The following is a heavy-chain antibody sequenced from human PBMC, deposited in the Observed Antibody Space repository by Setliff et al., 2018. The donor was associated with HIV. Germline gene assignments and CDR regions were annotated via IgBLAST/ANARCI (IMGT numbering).Heavy chain of an antibody. D-gene: IGHD3-3*01. CDR2: IYYSGST. CDR3: AGFSYNFWVYRFDH. Sequence: LSLTCSVSGGPTTSGGYYWSWIRQHPGKGLEYIGYIYYSGSTYYNPSLKSRVTMSIDTSTQQFFLNVTSVTAADTAVYYCAGFSYNFWVYRFDHWGQGALVTVSS. J-gene: IGHJ4*02. CDR1: GGPTTSGGYY. V-gene: IGHV4-31*03.